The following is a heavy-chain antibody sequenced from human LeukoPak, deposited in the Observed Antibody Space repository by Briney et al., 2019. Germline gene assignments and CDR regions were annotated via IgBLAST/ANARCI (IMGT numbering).Heavy chain of an antibody. CDR2: ISGNGDST. J-gene: IGHJ3*02. CDR1: GFTFSTYA. Sequence: GGSLRLSCAASGFTFSTYAMRWVRQAPGKGLEWVSAISGNGDSTFYAYSVEGRFTISRDNSKNTLYLQMNSLRAEDTAVYYCAKSKPVWWDVGDAFDIWGQGTMVTVSS. V-gene: IGHV3-23*01. D-gene: IGHD1-26*01. CDR3: AKSKPVWWDVGDAFDI.